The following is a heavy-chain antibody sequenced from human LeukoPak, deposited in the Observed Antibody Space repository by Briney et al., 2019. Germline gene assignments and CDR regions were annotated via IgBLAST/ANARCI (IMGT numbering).Heavy chain of an antibody. D-gene: IGHD6-6*01. CDR2: IIPIFGTA. Sequence: SVKVSCKASGGTFSSYAISWVRQAPGQGLEWMGRIIPIFGTANYAQKFQGRVTITTDESTSTAYMELNSLRSEDTAVYYCTREYSISSDYWGQGTLVTVSS. CDR1: GGTFSSYA. CDR3: TREYSISSDY. V-gene: IGHV1-69*05. J-gene: IGHJ4*02.